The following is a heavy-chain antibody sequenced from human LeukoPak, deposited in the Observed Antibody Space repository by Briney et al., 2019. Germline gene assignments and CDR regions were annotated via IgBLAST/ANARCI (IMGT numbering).Heavy chain of an antibody. Sequence: ASVKVSCKASGYTFTGYYMHWVRQAPGQGLEWMGWINPNSGGTNYAQKFQGRVTMTRDTSISTAYMELSRLRSDDTVVYYCARRGQTSRTFDYWGQGTLVTVSS. V-gene: IGHV1-2*02. CDR3: ARRGQTSRTFDY. J-gene: IGHJ4*02. CDR1: GYTFTGYY. CDR2: INPNSGGT. D-gene: IGHD1-1*01.